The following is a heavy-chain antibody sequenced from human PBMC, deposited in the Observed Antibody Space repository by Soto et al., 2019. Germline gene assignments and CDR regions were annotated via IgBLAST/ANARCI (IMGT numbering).Heavy chain of an antibody. J-gene: IGHJ5*02. CDR1: GFTFSSYS. Sequence: GGSLRLSCAASGFTFSSYSMNWVRQAPGKGLEWVSSISSSSSYIYYADSVKGRFTISRDNAKNSLYLQMNSLRAEDTAVYYCASAPPYCSSTSCYAWSSWFAPWGQGTLVTVSS. V-gene: IGHV3-21*01. CDR3: ASAPPYCSSTSCYAWSSWFAP. D-gene: IGHD2-2*01. CDR2: ISSSSSYI.